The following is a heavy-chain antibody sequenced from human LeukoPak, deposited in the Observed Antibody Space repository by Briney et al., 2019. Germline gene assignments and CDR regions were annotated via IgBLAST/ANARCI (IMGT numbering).Heavy chain of an antibody. D-gene: IGHD3-16*01. Sequence: GGSLRLSCAVSGFNFPKFWMSWVRQAPGRGLEWVANTQPEGNEKFYVESVKGRFTISRDNTKDLLFLQMNDLRVEDTGVYCCARGDAFSGDHWGQGTQVTVST. J-gene: IGHJ4*02. V-gene: IGHV3-7*03. CDR3: ARGDAFSGDH. CDR1: GFNFPKFW. CDR2: TQPEGNEK.